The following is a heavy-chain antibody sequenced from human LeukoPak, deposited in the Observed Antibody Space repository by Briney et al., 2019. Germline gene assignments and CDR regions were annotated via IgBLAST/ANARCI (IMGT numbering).Heavy chain of an antibody. CDR1: GYSISSAYY. J-gene: IGHJ4*02. D-gene: IGHD1-26*01. Sequence: SETLSLTCTVSGYSISSAYYWGWIRQPPGKGLEWIGSIYHSGSTYYNPSLESRVTISVDTSKNQFSLKLRSVTAADTAVYYCARAAWELLTTATIFDYWGQGTLVTVSS. CDR2: IYHSGST. CDR3: ARAAWELLTTATIFDY. V-gene: IGHV4-38-2*02.